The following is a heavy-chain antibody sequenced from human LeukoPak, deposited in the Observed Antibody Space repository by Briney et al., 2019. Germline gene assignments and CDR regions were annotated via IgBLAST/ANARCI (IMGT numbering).Heavy chain of an antibody. V-gene: IGHV3-21*01. J-gene: IGHJ5*02. CDR1: GFTFSSYS. D-gene: IGHD6-19*01. CDR3: ARDQYSSGWFDP. Sequence: GGSLRLSCAASGFTFSSYSMNWVRQAPGKWLEWVSSISSSSSYIYYADSVKGRFTISRDNAKNSLYLQMNSLRAEDTAVYYCARDQYSSGWFDPWGQGTLVTVSS. CDR2: ISSSSSYI.